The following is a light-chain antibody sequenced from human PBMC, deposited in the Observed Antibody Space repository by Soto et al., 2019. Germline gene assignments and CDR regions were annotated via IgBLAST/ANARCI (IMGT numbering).Light chain of an antibody. J-gene: IGKJ2*01. CDR2: GAS. Sequence: EIVMTQFPATLSVSPGERATLSCRASQSIRINLAWYQQIPGQAPRLLIYGASSRATGIPARFSGSGSGTEFTLTISSLQSEDFAVYYCQQYNDWPPRFTFGQGTKLEIK. V-gene: IGKV3-15*01. CDR3: QQYNDWPPRFT. CDR1: QSIRIN.